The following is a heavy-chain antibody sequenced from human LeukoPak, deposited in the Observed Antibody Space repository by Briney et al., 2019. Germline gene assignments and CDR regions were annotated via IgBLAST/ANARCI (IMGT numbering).Heavy chain of an antibody. J-gene: IGHJ4*02. D-gene: IGHD6-19*01. CDR1: GYTFTGYY. Sequence: ASVKVSCKASGYTFTGYYMHWVRQAPGQGLEWMGWINPNSGGTNYAQKFQGRVTMTRDTSISTAYMELSGLRSDDTAVYYCAREGVAVAGTNDYWGQGTLVTVSS. V-gene: IGHV1-2*02. CDR3: AREGVAVAGTNDY. CDR2: INPNSGGT.